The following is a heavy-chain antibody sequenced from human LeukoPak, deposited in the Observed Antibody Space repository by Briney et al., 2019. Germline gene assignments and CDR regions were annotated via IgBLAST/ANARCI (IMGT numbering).Heavy chain of an antibody. Sequence: PSETLSLTCTVSGGSISSYYWSWIRQPPGKGLEWIGEINHSGSTNYNPSLKSRVTISVDTSKNQFSLKLSSVTAADTAVYYCAKRKAQTDSSGPFSAFDIWGQGTMVTVSS. V-gene: IGHV4-34*01. J-gene: IGHJ3*02. D-gene: IGHD3-22*01. CDR2: INHSGST. CDR3: AKRKAQTDSSGPFSAFDI. CDR1: GGSISSYY.